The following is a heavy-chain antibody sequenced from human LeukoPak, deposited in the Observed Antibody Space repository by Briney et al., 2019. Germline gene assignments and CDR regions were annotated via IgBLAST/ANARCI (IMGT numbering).Heavy chain of an antibody. V-gene: IGHV4-59*01. D-gene: IGHD2-15*01. CDR2: IYYSGTT. CDR3: ARGRLGGNFDS. CDR1: GDSFSTYY. J-gene: IGHJ4*02. Sequence: SETLSLTCSVSGDSFSTYYWTWIRQSSEKGLEWIGYIYYSGTTNYNPSLKSRVTISIDTSKMQFSLTLTSVTAADTAVYFCARGRLGGNFDSWGQGILVTVSS.